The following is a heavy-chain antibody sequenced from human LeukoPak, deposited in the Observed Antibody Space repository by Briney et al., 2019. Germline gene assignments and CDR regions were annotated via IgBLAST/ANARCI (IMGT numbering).Heavy chain of an antibody. D-gene: IGHD3-3*01. CDR3: AKADLYDFWSGRTVDY. J-gene: IGHJ4*02. CDR1: GFTFDDYA. Sequence: PGGSLRLSCAASGFTFDDYAMHWVRQAPGKGLEWVSGISWNSGSIGYADSVKGRFTISRDNAKNSLYLQMNSLRAEDTALYYCAKADLYDFWSGRTVDYWGQGTLVTVSS. CDR2: ISWNSGSI. V-gene: IGHV3-9*01.